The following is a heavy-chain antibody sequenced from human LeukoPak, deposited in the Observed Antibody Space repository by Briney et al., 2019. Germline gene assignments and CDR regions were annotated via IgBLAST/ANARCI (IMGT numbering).Heavy chain of an antibody. J-gene: IGHJ4*02. V-gene: IGHV3-23*01. CDR3: ARGPQPLLSTTSPFDY. Sequence: GGSLRLSCAASGFTFRSYAMTRVRQAPGKGLGWVSEISNIATINYADSVKGRFTMSRDNSKNTLYLQMNSLRTEDTAVYYCARGPQPLLSTTSPFDYWGQGTLVTVSS. CDR1: GFTFRSYA. D-gene: IGHD2-2*01. CDR2: ISNIATI.